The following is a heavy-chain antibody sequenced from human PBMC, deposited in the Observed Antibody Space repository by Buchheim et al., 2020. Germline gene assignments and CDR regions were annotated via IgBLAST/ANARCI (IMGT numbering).Heavy chain of an antibody. J-gene: IGHJ4*02. V-gene: IGHV4-59*01. Sequence: QVQLQESGPGLVKPSETLSLTCTVSGVPINSSYWSWIRQPPGKGLEWIGYISHTGSTNYNPSLKSRVTISLDTSKNQFSLRLSAVTAADTAVYYCARATRVGGGTTLFDYWGQGAL. D-gene: IGHD3-10*01. CDR3: ARATRVGGGTTLFDY. CDR2: ISHTGST. CDR1: GVPINSSY.